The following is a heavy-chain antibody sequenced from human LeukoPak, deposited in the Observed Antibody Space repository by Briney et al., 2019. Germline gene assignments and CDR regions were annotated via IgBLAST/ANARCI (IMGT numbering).Heavy chain of an antibody. V-gene: IGHV3-23*01. J-gene: IGHJ4*02. CDR1: GFTFSSYA. Sequence: TGGSLRLSCAASGFTFSSYAMSWVRQAPGKGLEWVSAISGSGGSTYYADSVKGRFTISRDNSKNTLYLQMNSLRAEDTAVYYCALDSSSWYAFDYWGQGTLVTVSS. D-gene: IGHD6-13*01. CDR3: ALDSSSWYAFDY. CDR2: ISGSGGST.